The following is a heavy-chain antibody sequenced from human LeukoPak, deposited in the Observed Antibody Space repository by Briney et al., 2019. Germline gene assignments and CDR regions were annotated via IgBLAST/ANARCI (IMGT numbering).Heavy chain of an antibody. Sequence: GGSLRLSCAASGFTFSSYWMSWVRQAPGKGLEWVANIKQDGSEKYYVDSVKGRFTISRDNSKNTLYLQMNSLRAEDTAVYYCARHYSGYDLYYFDYWGQGTLVTVSS. J-gene: IGHJ4*02. CDR3: ARHYSGYDLYYFDY. D-gene: IGHD5-12*01. CDR2: IKQDGSEK. CDR1: GFTFSSYW. V-gene: IGHV3-7*03.